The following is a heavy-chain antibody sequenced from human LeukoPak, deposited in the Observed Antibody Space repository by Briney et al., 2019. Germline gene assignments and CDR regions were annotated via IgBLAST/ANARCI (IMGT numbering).Heavy chain of an antibody. CDR3: ARALFGFDL. CDR1: GLIVTSNY. J-gene: IGHJ3*01. V-gene: IGHV3-53*01. D-gene: IGHD3-3*01. Sequence: PGGSLRLSCAASGLIVTSNYMNWVRQAPGKGLEWVSVIHSGGSIYYADSVKGRFTISRDNSKNTLYLQMNSLRAEDTAVYYCARALFGFDLWGQGTMVTVSS. CDR2: IHSGGSI.